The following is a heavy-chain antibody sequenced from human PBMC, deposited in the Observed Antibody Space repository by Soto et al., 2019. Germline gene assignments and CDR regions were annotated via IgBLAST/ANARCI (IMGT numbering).Heavy chain of an antibody. V-gene: IGHV5-51*01. CDR1: GYSFTSYW. J-gene: IGHJ6*02. D-gene: IGHD6-13*01. Sequence: EALKISWKGSGYSFTSYWIGWVRQMPGKGLEWMGIIYPGDSDTRYSPSFQGQVTISADKSISTAYLQWSSLKASDTAMYYCASSPPIEAAGGYGMDVWGQGTTVTVSS. CDR3: ASSPPIEAAGGYGMDV. CDR2: IYPGDSDT.